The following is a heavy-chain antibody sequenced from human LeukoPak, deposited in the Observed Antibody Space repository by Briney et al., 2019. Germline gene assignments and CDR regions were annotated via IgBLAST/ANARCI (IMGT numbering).Heavy chain of an antibody. CDR2: IIPIFGTA. V-gene: IGHV1-69*13. CDR1: GGTFSSYA. CDR3: ASLGGNQWLVLGYYYGMDV. D-gene: IGHD6-19*01. J-gene: IGHJ6*02. Sequence: SVKVSCKASGGTFSSYAISWVRQAPGQGVEWMGGIIPIFGTANYAQKFQGRVTITADESTSTAYMELSSLRSEDTAVYYCASLGGNQWLVLGYYYGMDVRGQGTTVTVSS.